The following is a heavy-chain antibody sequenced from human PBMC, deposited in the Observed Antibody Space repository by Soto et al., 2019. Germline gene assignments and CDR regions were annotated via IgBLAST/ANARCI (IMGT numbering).Heavy chain of an antibody. CDR3: VRHDYNSGSYDKGIGAFDI. Sequence: QVQLVESGGGVVQPGTSLRLSCAASGFTFSRYGMNWVRQAPGKGLEWVAVISYDGTNTYYTDSVKGRFTISRDNSKDTLFLQMNSLRVEAAALFYCVRHDYNSGSYDKGIGAFDIWGQGTGVTVTP. CDR1: GFTFSRYG. V-gene: IGHV3-30*03. CDR2: ISYDGTNT. D-gene: IGHD3-10*01. J-gene: IGHJ3*02.